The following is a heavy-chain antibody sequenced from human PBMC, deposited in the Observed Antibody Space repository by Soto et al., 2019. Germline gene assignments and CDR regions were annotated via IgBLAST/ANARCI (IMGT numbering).Heavy chain of an antibody. D-gene: IGHD2-2*01. J-gene: IGHJ6*02. CDR3: AKDGGDIVVVPADQNLLYYGMDV. CDR1: GFTFSSYG. V-gene: IGHV3-30*18. CDR2: ISYDGSNK. Sequence: GGSLRLSCAASGFTFSSYGMHWVRQAPGKGLEWVAVISYDGSNKYYADSVKGRFTISRDNSKNTLYLQMNSLRAEDTAVYYCAKDGGDIVVVPADQNLLYYGMDVWGQGTTVTVSS.